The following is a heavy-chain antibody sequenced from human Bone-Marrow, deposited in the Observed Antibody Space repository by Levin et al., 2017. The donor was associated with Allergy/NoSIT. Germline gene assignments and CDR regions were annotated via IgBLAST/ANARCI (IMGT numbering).Heavy chain of an antibody. V-gene: IGHV3-23*01. CDR1: GFTFSNYA. D-gene: IGHD2-15*01. CDR3: AKDWVSHTSFLGYCSGGSCYLDY. Sequence: ETLSLSCAASGFTFSNYAMSWVRQAPGKGLEWVSVISGNGGSTYYAASVRGRFTISRDNSRNTLYLHMNTLRAEDTAVYYCAKDWVSHTSFLGYCSGGSCYLDYWGQGTLVTVSS. J-gene: IGHJ4*02. CDR2: ISGNGGST.